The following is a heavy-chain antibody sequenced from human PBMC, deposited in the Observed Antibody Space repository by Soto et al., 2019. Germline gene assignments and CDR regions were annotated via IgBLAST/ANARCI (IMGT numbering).Heavy chain of an antibody. V-gene: IGHV3-23*01. CDR3: AKRTVARKGGAGPFDY. Sequence: EVQLLESGGGLVQPGGSLRLSCAASGFTFSSYAMSWVRQAPGKGLEWVSAISGSGGSTYYADSVKGRFTISRDNSKNTLYLQMNSLRAEDTAVYYCAKRTVARKGGAGPFDYWVQGTLVTGSS. D-gene: IGHD6-19*01. CDR1: GFTFSSYA. CDR2: ISGSGGST. J-gene: IGHJ4*02.